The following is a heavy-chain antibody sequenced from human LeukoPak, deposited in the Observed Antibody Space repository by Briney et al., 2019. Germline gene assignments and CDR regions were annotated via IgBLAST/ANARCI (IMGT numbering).Heavy chain of an antibody. CDR3: ARAVPSGSYYRYYYYGMDV. D-gene: IGHD1-26*01. Sequence: SETLSLTCTVSGGSISSYYWSWIRQPPGKGLEWIGYIYYSGSTNYNPSLKSRVTISVDTSKNQFSLKLSSVTAADTAVYYCARAVPSGSYYRYYYYGMDVWGQGTTVTDSS. V-gene: IGHV4-59*01. J-gene: IGHJ6*02. CDR2: IYYSGST. CDR1: GGSISSYY.